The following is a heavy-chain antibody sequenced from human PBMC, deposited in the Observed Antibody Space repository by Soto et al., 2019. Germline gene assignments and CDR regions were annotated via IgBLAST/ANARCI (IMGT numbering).Heavy chain of an antibody. V-gene: IGHV1-3*01. CDR2: INAGNGNT. J-gene: IGHJ4*02. CDR3: ARDLRIAVAGTRAFDY. CDR1: GYTFTSYA. D-gene: IGHD6-19*01. Sequence: GASVKVSCKGSGYTFTSYAMHWVRQAPGQRLEWMGWINAGNGNTKYSQKFQGRVTITRDTSASTAYMELSSLRSEDTAVYYCARDLRIAVAGTRAFDYWGQGTLVTVSS.